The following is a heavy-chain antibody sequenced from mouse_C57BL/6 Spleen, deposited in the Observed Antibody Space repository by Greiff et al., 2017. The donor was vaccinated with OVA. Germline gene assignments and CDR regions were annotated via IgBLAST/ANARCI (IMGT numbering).Heavy chain of an antibody. CDR1: GYTFTSYW. Sequence: QVQLQQPGAELVRPGSSVKLSCKASGYTFTSYWMDWVKQRPGQGLEWIGNIYPSDSETHYNQKFKDKATLTVDKSSSTAYMQLSSLTSEDSAVYYCTKGCYYGSDFAYWGQGTTLTVSA. V-gene: IGHV1-61*01. CDR3: TKGCYYGSDFAY. J-gene: IGHJ2*01. D-gene: IGHD1-1*01. CDR2: IYPSDSET.